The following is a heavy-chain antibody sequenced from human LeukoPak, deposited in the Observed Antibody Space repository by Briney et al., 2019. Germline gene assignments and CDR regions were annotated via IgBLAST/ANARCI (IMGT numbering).Heavy chain of an antibody. D-gene: IGHD1-1*01. CDR2: ISGTDTTT. V-gene: IGHV3-23*01. CDR1: GFTFSTYA. Sequence: GGSLRLSCAASGFTFSTYAMNWVRQAPGMGLEWVSAISGTDTTTYYADPVKGRFTISRDNSKNTLYLQMNSLRADDTAVYYCAKGHDTRTATLDYWGQGTLVTVSS. J-gene: IGHJ4*02. CDR3: AKGHDTRTATLDY.